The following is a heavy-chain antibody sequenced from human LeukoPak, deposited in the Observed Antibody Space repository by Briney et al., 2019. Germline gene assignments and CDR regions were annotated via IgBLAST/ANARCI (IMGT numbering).Heavy chain of an antibody. CDR3: ARELISSRAAFDT. CDR1: GGSLNDHL. CDR2: VGHSGTT. D-gene: IGHD3-10*01. J-gene: IGHJ3*02. Sequence: PSETLSPTCAVYGGSLNDHLWSWIRQPPGQGLEWIGEVGHSGTTNYNPSLKSRVTISVDTSKNQFSLKLTSVTAADTAVYYCARELISSRAAFDTWGPGTVVTVSS. V-gene: IGHV4-34*01.